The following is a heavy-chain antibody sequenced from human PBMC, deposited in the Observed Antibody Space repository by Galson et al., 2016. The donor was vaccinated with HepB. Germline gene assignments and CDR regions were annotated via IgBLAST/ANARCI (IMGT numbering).Heavy chain of an antibody. CDR2: IYAGGTT. CDR3: ARGLTVVAPIKREYFDL. CDR1: GLTVSSNC. V-gene: IGHV3-53*01. J-gene: IGHJ2*01. Sequence: SLRLSCAASGLTVSSNCMTWVRQAPGKGLEGVSSIYAGGTTWYADPVKGRFTISRDNSKNSLYLQMNSLRAGDTAVYYCARGLTVVAPIKREYFDLWGRGTLVTVSS. D-gene: IGHD4-23*01.